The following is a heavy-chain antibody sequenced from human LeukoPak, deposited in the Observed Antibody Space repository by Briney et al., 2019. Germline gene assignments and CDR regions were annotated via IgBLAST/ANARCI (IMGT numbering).Heavy chain of an antibody. CDR2: LYYSGNT. J-gene: IGHJ6*03. V-gene: IGHV4-39*01. D-gene: IGHD6-19*01. CDR3: ARNIAVAGRGDYMDV. Sequence: SETQSLTCTVSVGFISSSRYYGAWSCKPPGKGLEWIGSLYYSGNTYYNPSLKSQVPISEDRFKNEFSLELRSVPAPGPALYFSARNIAVAGRGDYMDVWGKGATVTISS. CDR1: VGFISSSRYY.